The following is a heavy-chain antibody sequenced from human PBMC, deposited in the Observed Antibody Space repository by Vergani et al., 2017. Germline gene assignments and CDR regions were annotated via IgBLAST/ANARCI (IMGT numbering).Heavy chain of an antibody. CDR1: GFTFSSYA. V-gene: IGHV3-23*01. CDR3: AKGADCRGCSCYSLTRWFDP. D-gene: IGHD2-15*01. Sequence: EVQLLESGGGLVQPGGSLRLSCAASGFTFSSYAMSWVRQAPGKGLEWVSAISGSGGSTYYADFVKGRFTISRDNSKNTLYLQMNSLRAEDTAVYYCAKGADCRGCSCYSLTRWFDPWGQGTLVTVSS. CDR2: ISGSGGST. J-gene: IGHJ5*02.